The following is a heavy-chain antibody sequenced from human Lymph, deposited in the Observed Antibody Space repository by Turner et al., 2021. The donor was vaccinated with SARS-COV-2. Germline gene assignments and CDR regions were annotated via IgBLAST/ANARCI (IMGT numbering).Heavy chain of an antibody. CDR2: INQSGSA. D-gene: IGHD6-13*01. CDR1: GGSFSGYY. J-gene: IGHJ5*02. Sequence: QVQLQQWGAGLLKPSETLSLTCAVYGGSFSGYYWSWIRQPPGKGLEWIGKINQSGSANYNPSLKSRVTISVDTSKNQFSLKLSSVTAADTAVYYCARGTYSSSWYGVRNWFDPWGQGTLVTVSS. V-gene: IGHV4-34*01. CDR3: ARGTYSSSWYGVRNWFDP.